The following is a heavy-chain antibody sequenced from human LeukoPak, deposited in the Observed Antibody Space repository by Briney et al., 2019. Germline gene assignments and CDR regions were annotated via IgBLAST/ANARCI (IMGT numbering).Heavy chain of an antibody. D-gene: IGHD2-2*01. V-gene: IGHV1-69*13. CDR1: GGTFSSYA. J-gene: IGHJ6*03. CDR2: IIPIFGAA. CDR3: ARGPGPDIVVVPAAIPLYYYYYMDV. Sequence: ASVKVSCKASGGTFSSYAISWVRQAPGQGLEWMGGIIPIFGAANYAQKFQGRVTITADESTSTAYMELSSLRSEDTAVYYCARGPGPDIVVVPAAIPLYYYYYMDVWGKGTTVTVSS.